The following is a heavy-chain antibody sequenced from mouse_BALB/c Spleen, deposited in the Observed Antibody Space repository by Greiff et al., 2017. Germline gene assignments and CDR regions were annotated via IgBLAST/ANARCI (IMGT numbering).Heavy chain of an antibody. J-gene: IGHJ2*01. CDR3: ARESPNYYFDY. CDR2: ISDGGSYT. V-gene: IGHV5-4*02. Sequence: EVQGVESGGGLVKLGGSLKLSCAASGFTFSSYYMSWVRQTPEKRLEWVATISDGGSYTYYPDSVKGRFTISRDNAKNNLYLQMSSLKSEDTAMYYCARESPNYYFDYWGQGTTLTVSS. CDR1: GFTFSSYY.